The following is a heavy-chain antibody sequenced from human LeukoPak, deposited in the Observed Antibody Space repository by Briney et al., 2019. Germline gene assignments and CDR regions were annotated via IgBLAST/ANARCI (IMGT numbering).Heavy chain of an antibody. Sequence: PGGSPRLSCAASGFTFASYVMHWVRQAPGKGLQWVALISYDGSNKYYADSVKGRFTISRDNSKNALYLQMNSLRAEDTAVYYCARPRGAAAGTFGFDPWGQGTLVTVSS. CDR1: GFTFASYV. V-gene: IGHV3-30*03. J-gene: IGHJ5*02. CDR2: ISYDGSNK. D-gene: IGHD6-13*01. CDR3: ARPRGAAAGTFGFDP.